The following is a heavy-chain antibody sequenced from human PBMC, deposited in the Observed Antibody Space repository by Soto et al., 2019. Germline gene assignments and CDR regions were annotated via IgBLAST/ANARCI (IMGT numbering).Heavy chain of an antibody. D-gene: IGHD2-2*01. Sequence: PGGSLRLSCVASGFTFTSYSMNWVRQAPGKGLEWVASISSSSSFIYYADSVKGRFTFSRDNAKNSLYLQMNSLRTEDTAVYYCARDVARYCSSTSCPLDYWGQGILVTVSS. V-gene: IGHV3-21*01. CDR1: GFTFTSYS. J-gene: IGHJ4*02. CDR2: ISSSSSFI. CDR3: ARDVARYCSSTSCPLDY.